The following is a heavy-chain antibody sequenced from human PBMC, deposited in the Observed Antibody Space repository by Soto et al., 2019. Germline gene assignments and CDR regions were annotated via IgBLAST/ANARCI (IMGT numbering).Heavy chain of an antibody. Sequence: QVQLQESGPGLVKPSETLSLTCTVSGGSISSYYWSWIRQPPGKGLEWIGYIYYSGITNYNPSLKSRVTISVDTSKNPFSLKLSSVTAADTAVYYCARYNSNYYYGMDVWGQGTTVTVS. J-gene: IGHJ6*02. D-gene: IGHD1-20*01. CDR2: IYYSGIT. CDR1: GGSISSYY. CDR3: ARYNSNYYYGMDV. V-gene: IGHV4-59*01.